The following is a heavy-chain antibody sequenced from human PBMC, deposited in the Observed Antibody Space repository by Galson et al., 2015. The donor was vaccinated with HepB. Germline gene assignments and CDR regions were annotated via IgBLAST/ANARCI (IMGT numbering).Heavy chain of an antibody. Sequence: SLRLSCAASGFTFSSYSMNWVRQAPGKGLEWVSSISSSSSTIYYADSVKGRFTISRDNAKNSLYLQMNSLRAEDTAVYYCARVHYDILTGYYGMDVWGQGTTVTVSS. CDR3: ARVHYDILTGYYGMDV. V-gene: IGHV3-48*04. D-gene: IGHD3-9*01. CDR1: GFTFSSYS. CDR2: ISSSSSTI. J-gene: IGHJ6*02.